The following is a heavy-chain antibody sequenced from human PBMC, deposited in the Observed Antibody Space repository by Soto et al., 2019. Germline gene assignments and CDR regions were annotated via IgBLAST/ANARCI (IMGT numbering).Heavy chain of an antibody. Sequence: AGGSLRLSCVASGLTINTYSMMWVRQAPGKGLEWVSSISSSSSYIYYADSVKGRFTISRDNAKNSLYLQMNSLRAEDTAVYYCARDLYYYGISGFNYWGQGTLVTVSS. V-gene: IGHV3-21*01. CDR2: ISSSSSYI. CDR3: ARDLYYYGISGFNY. D-gene: IGHD3-22*01. J-gene: IGHJ4*02. CDR1: GLTINTYS.